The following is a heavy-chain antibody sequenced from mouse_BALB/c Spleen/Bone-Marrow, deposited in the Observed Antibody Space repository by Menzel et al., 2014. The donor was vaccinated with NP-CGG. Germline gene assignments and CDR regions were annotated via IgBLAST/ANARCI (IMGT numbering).Heavy chain of an antibody. D-gene: IGHD2-10*02. V-gene: IGHV7-1*02. Sequence: DVMLVESGGGLVQPGDSLRLSCATSGFTFSDFYMEWVRQPPGKRLGWIAASRNKAKYYTTEYSASVKGRFIVSRDTSQSVLYLQMNALRAEDTAIYYCARDVGYGNYFVYWGQGTLVTVSA. CDR2: SRNKAKYYTT. CDR1: GFTFSDFY. CDR3: ARDVGYGNYFVY. J-gene: IGHJ3*01.